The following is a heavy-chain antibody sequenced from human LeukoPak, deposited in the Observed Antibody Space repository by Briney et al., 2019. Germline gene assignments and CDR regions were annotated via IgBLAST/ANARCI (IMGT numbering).Heavy chain of an antibody. Sequence: PGGSLRLSCAASGFTFSSYWMHWVRQAPGKGLEWVSYISSGGSTVYYADSVKGRFTVSRDNAKNSLYLQMSSLRAEDTAVYYCARGGLVRLESSFDYWGQGTLVTVSS. CDR2: ISSGGSTV. D-gene: IGHD3/OR15-3a*01. J-gene: IGHJ4*02. CDR1: GFTFSSYW. V-gene: IGHV3-48*04. CDR3: ARGGLVRLESSFDY.